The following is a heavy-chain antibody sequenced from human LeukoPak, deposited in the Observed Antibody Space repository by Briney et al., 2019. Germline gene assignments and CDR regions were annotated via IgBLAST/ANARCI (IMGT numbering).Heavy chain of an antibody. CDR1: GFTFSSYW. D-gene: IGHD3-9*01. CDR2: IYSGGST. Sequence: PGGSLRLSCAASGFTFSSYWMSWVRQAPGKGLEWVSTIYSGGSTYYADSVTGRFTISRDNSKNTLYLQMNSLRADDTAVYYCARDGAVLTGYYDYWGQGTLVTVSS. CDR3: ARDGAVLTGYYDY. V-gene: IGHV3-66*01. J-gene: IGHJ4*02.